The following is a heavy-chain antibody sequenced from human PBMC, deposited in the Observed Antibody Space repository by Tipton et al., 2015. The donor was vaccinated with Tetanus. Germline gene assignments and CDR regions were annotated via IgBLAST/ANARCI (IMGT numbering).Heavy chain of an antibody. V-gene: IGHV4-31*03. CDR1: GGSISSGGFY. Sequence: TLSLTCTVSGGSISSGGFYWTWIRQHPGKGLEWIGYILYTGSTYSTPSLKSRVTVSVDKSKNQLSLKLRSVTAADTAVYYCARRAGTSRFDYWGQGTLVAVSS. CDR2: ILYTGST. CDR3: ARRAGTSRFDY. D-gene: IGHD1-1*01. J-gene: IGHJ4*02.